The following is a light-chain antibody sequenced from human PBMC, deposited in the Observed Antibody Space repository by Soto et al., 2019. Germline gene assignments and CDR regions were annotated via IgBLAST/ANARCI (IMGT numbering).Light chain of an antibody. Sequence: QSVLTQPPSASGTPGQRVTISCSGGSSNIGVNTVTWYQQLPRAAPKLLIYTNDQRPSGVPDRFSASKSGTAASLAISGLQSEDEADYCCVAWDDSLNGYVFGPGTKVTVL. CDR2: TND. CDR1: SSNIGVNT. V-gene: IGLV1-44*01. CDR3: VAWDDSLNGYV. J-gene: IGLJ1*01.